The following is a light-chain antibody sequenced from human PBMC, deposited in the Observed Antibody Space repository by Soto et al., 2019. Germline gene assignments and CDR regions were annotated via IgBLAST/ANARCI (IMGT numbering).Light chain of an antibody. Sequence: DIQMTQSPSTLSASVGDRVTITCRASQSIGSWLAWYQQKPGKAPKLLIYKASSLESGVPSRFSGSGSGTEFTLTISSLQPDDFATYYCQQCNSYLYTFGQGTKLE. J-gene: IGKJ2*01. CDR3: QQCNSYLYT. V-gene: IGKV1-5*03. CDR1: QSIGSW. CDR2: KAS.